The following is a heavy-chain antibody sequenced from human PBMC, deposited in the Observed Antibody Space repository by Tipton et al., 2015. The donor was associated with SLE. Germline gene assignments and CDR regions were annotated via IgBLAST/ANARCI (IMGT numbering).Heavy chain of an antibody. Sequence: TLSLTCAVYGGSFSGHYWSWIRQPPGKGLEWIGYIYYSGSISYNPSPKSRVTISVDTSKNQFSLKLSSVTAADTAVYYCAREDSSGWVDYWGQGTLVTVSS. V-gene: IGHV4-59*11. J-gene: IGHJ4*02. D-gene: IGHD6-19*01. CDR1: GGSFSGHY. CDR2: IYYSGSI. CDR3: AREDSSGWVDY.